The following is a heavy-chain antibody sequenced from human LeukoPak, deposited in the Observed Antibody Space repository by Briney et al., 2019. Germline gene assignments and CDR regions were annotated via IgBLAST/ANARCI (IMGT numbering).Heavy chain of an antibody. CDR3: ASLRGAYGSGDYFDY. V-gene: IGHV1-46*01. CDR2: MNPSGGST. CDR1: GYTFTSYY. Sequence: ASVKVSCKASGYTFTSYYMHWVRQAPRQGLKWMGIMNPSGGSTSYAQKFQGRVTMTRDTSTSTVYMELSSMRSEDTAVYYCASLRGAYGSGDYFDYWGQGTLVTVSS. J-gene: IGHJ4*02. D-gene: IGHD5-12*01.